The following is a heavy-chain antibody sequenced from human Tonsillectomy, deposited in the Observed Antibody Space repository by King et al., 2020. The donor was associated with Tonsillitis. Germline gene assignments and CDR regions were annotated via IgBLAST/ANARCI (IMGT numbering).Heavy chain of an antibody. CDR3: ARDLPTEFSRGPLHGMDV. D-gene: IGHD3-10*01. J-gene: IGHJ6*02. CDR1: GYTFTGYY. Sequence: QLVQSGAEVKKPGASVKVSCKTSGYTFTGYYMYWVRQAPGQGLEWMGGINPNSGDTKYAQKFQGRVTMTRDTSIITAYMELSRLRSDDTAVYYCARDLPTEFSRGPLHGMDVWGQGTTVTVSS. V-gene: IGHV1-2*02. CDR2: INPNSGDT.